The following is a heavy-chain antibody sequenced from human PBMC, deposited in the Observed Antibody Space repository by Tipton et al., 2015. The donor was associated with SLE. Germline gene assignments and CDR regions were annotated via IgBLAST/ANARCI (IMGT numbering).Heavy chain of an antibody. V-gene: IGHV3-48*03. CDR3: ARVRPAVGEDGFDI. D-gene: IGHD3-10*01. CDR1: GFDFNTYG. CDR2: ISGGGVTT. J-gene: IGHJ3*02. Sequence: SLRLSCAASGFDFNTYGMNWVRQAPGKGLEWVAGISGGGVTTHYADSVKGRFTISRDNAKNSLYLQMNSLRAEDTAVYYCARVRPAVGEDGFDIWGQGTMVTVSS.